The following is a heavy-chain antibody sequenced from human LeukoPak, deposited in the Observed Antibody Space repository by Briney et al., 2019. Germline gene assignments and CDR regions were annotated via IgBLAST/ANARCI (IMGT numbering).Heavy chain of an antibody. J-gene: IGHJ3*02. CDR3: VRGYYYDSSGYWVRAFDI. Sequence: SQTLSLTCAVSGGSISSGGYSWSWIRPPPGEGLEWIGYMYHSGTTHYNPSLKSRVTISVDRSKNQFSLKLSSVTAADTAVYYCVRGYYYDSSGYWVRAFDIWGQGTMVSVSS. CDR2: MYHSGTT. CDR1: GGSISSGGYS. V-gene: IGHV4-30-2*01. D-gene: IGHD3-22*01.